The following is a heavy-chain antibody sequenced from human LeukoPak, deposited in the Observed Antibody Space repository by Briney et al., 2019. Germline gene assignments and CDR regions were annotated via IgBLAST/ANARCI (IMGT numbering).Heavy chain of an antibody. CDR3: ARGDGVGRTNGGYYFAY. Sequence: GGSLRLSCVGSGFTFSTYWMSWVRQAPGKGLEWVANIKQDGSEKYYVDSVKGRFTISRDNAKNSLYLQTNSLRAEDTAMYYCARGDGVGRTNGGYYFAYWGQGTLVTVSS. CDR2: IKQDGSEK. CDR1: GFTFSTYW. J-gene: IGHJ4*02. D-gene: IGHD2-8*01. V-gene: IGHV3-7*01.